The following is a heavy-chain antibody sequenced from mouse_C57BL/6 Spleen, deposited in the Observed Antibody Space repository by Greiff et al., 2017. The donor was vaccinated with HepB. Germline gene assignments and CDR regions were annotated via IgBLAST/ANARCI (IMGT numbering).Heavy chain of an antibody. J-gene: IGHJ2*01. CDR3: ARDSSGYDFDY. CDR2: IYPGSGNT. V-gene: IGHV1-66*01. Sequence: VQLQQSGPELVKPGASVKISCKASGYSFTSYYIHWVKQRPGQGLEWIGWIYPGSGNTKYNEKFKGKATLTADTSSSTAYMQLSSLTSEDSAVYYCARDSSGYDFDYWGQGTTRTVSS. D-gene: IGHD3-2*02. CDR1: GYSFTSYY.